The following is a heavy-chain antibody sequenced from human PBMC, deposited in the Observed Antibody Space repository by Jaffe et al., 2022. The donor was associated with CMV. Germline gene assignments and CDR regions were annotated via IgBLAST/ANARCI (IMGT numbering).Heavy chain of an antibody. Sequence: EVQLVESGGGLVQPGRSLRLSCAASGFTFDDYAMHWVRQAPGKGLEWVSGISWNSGSIGYADSVKGRFTISRDNAKNSLYLQMNSLRAEDTALYYCAKDMSEQWLVPTPGYYYYYYGMDVWGQGTTVTVSS. J-gene: IGHJ6*02. V-gene: IGHV3-9*01. CDR2: ISWNSGSI. CDR1: GFTFDDYA. D-gene: IGHD6-19*01. CDR3: AKDMSEQWLVPTPGYYYYYYGMDV.